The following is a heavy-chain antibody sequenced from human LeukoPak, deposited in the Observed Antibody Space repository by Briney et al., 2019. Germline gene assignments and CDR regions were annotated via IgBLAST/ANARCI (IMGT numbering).Heavy chain of an antibody. J-gene: IGHJ5*02. CDR2: IWSDGTNK. D-gene: IGHD6-19*01. Sequence: GGSLRPSCAASGFMFTSYGMHWVRQAPGKGLEWVAVIWSDGTNKYYSDSVKGRFAISRDDSKDTLYLQMNSLRVEDTAVYYCAKEEYDSGWYKWFGPWGQGTLVTVSS. CDR3: AKEEYDSGWYKWFGP. V-gene: IGHV3-33*06. CDR1: GFMFTSYG.